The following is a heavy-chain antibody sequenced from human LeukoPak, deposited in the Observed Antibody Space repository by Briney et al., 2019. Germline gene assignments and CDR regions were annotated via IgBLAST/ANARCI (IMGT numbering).Heavy chain of an antibody. J-gene: IGHJ6*02. CDR1: GYTFTDHY. D-gene: IGHD2-2*01. V-gene: IGHV1-2*02. CDR2: INPNNGGT. Sequence: GASVKVSCKASGYTFTDHYMHWVRQAPGQGLEWMGWINPNNGGTTYTQNFQGRVIMTRDTSISTAYMELSRLRSDDSAIYYCTRDHCSFANCYEDYYYGMDVWGQGTTVTVSS. CDR3: TRDHCSFANCYEDYYYGMDV.